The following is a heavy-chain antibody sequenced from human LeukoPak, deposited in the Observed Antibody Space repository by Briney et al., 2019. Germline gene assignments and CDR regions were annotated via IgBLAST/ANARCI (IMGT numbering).Heavy chain of an antibody. Sequence: SSETLSLTCTVSGGSISSYYWSWILQPPGKGLEWIGYIYYSGSTNYNPSLKSRVTISVDTSKNQFSLKLSSVTAADTAVYYCARAYGYCSSTSCLYYYYGMDVWGQGTTVTVSS. CDR2: IYYSGST. CDR1: GGSISSYY. V-gene: IGHV4-59*01. CDR3: ARAYGYCSSTSCLYYYYGMDV. J-gene: IGHJ6*02. D-gene: IGHD2-2*03.